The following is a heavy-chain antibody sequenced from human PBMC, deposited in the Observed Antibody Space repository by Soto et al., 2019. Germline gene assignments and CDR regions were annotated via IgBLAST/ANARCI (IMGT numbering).Heavy chain of an antibody. J-gene: IGHJ3*02. V-gene: IGHV4-34*01. CDR3: AREYCSSTSCYAGIGAFDI. CDR1: GGSFSGYY. D-gene: IGHD2-2*01. Sequence: QVQLQQWGAGLLKPSETLSLTCAVYGGSFSGYYWSWIRQPPGKGLEWIGEINHSGSTNYNPSLKIRVTISVDTSKNQFSLKLSSGTAADTAVYYCAREYCSSTSCYAGIGAFDIWGQGTMVTVSS. CDR2: INHSGST.